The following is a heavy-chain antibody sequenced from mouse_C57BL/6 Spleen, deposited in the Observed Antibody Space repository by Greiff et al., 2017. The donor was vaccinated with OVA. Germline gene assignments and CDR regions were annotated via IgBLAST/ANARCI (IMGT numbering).Heavy chain of an antibody. V-gene: IGHV1-69*01. D-gene: IGHD1-1*01. CDR1: GYTFTSYW. CDR2: IDPSASYT. J-gene: IGHJ2*01. Sequence: QVQLQQPGAELVMPGASVKLSCKASGYTFTSYWMHWVKQRPGQGLEWIGEIDPSASYTNYNQKFKGKSTLTVDKSSSTAYMQLSSLTSEDSAVYYCARKDYGSSYPFDYWGKGTTLTVSS. CDR3: ARKDYGSSYPFDY.